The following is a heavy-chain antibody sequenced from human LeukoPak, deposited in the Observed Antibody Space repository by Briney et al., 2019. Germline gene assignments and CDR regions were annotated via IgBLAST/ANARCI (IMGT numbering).Heavy chain of an antibody. V-gene: IGHV1-69*04. CDR3: ARDLMVATRHNWFDP. D-gene: IGHD5-12*01. J-gene: IGHJ5*02. CDR2: IIPILGIA. Sequence: SVKVSCKASGGTFSSYTISWVRQAPGQGLEWKGRIIPILGIANYAQKFQGRVTITADKSTSTAYMELSSLRSEDTAVYYCARDLMVATRHNWFDPWGQGTLVTVSS. CDR1: GGTFSSYT.